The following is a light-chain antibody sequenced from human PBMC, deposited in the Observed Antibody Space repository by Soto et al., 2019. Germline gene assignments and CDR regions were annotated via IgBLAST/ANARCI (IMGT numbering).Light chain of an antibody. CDR2: KAS. V-gene: IGKV1-5*03. Sequence: DIQMTQSPSTLSASVGDRVTITCRASQSISSWLAWYQQKPGKAPKLLIYKASTLQSRVPSRFSGSGSGTEFTLAISSLQPDYSATYYCQQYNDNWTFGQGTKVDIK. CDR3: QQYNDNWT. J-gene: IGKJ1*01. CDR1: QSISSW.